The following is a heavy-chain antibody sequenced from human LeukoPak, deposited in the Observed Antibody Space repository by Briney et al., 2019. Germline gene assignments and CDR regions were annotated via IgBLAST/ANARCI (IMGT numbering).Heavy chain of an antibody. CDR3: AKGLSGSITETLYLDY. CDR1: GFTFSSYW. D-gene: IGHD1-20*01. V-gene: IGHV3-74*01. CDR2: INGDGSGA. J-gene: IGHJ4*02. Sequence: PGGSLRLSCAASGFTFSSYWMHWVRQAPGKGLVWVSRINGDGSGAVYADSVKGRFTISRDNAKNTLFLQMNSLRAEDTAVYYCAKGLSGSITETLYLDYWGQGTLVTVSS.